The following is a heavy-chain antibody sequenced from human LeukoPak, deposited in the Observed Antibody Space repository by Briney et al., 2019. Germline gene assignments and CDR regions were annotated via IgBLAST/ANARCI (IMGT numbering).Heavy chain of an antibody. D-gene: IGHD7-27*01. CDR2: IYYSGST. CDR3: ARDVLGISTLDY. CDR1: GGSISSYY. V-gene: IGHV4-59*01. Sequence: PSETLSLTCTVPGGSISSYYWSWIRQPPGKGLEWIGNIYYSGSTNYNPSLKSRVAISVDTSKNQFSLKLSSVTAADTAVYYCARDVLGISTLDYWGQGTLVTVSS. J-gene: IGHJ4*02.